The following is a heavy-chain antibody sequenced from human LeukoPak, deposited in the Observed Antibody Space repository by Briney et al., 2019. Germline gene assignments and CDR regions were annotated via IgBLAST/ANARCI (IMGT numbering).Heavy chain of an antibody. CDR3: ARFYTNWFDP. V-gene: IGHV4-59*01. CDR2: IYYSGST. CDR1: GGSISSYY. D-gene: IGHD2/OR15-2a*01. Sequence: SETLSLTCTVSGGSISSYYWSWIRQPPGKGLEWIGYIYYSGSTNYNPSLKSRVTISVDTSKNRFSLKLSSVTAADTAVYYCARFYTNWFDPWGQGTLVTVSS. J-gene: IGHJ5*02.